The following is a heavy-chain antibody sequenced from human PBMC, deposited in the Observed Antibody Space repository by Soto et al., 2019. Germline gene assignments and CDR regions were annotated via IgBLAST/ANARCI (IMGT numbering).Heavy chain of an antibody. J-gene: IGHJ6*02. Sequence: PGGSLRLSCEASGFTFSSYAMSWVRQAPGKGLEWVSTITGSGTTSYYADSVKGRFTISRDNSRETLYLQMNSLSAEDTALYYCARFVASKPTRGMDVWGQGTTVTVSS. V-gene: IGHV3-23*01. D-gene: IGHD3-3*01. CDR2: ITGSGTTS. CDR1: GFTFSSYA. CDR3: ARFVASKPTRGMDV.